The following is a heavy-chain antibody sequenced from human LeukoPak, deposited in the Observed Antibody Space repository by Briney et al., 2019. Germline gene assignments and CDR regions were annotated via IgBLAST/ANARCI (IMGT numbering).Heavy chain of an antibody. V-gene: IGHV3-7*03. CDR3: AKSRLTIAGCFDF. CDR1: GFTFSSYW. Sequence: GGSLRLSCAASGFTFSSYWMSWVRQAPGKGLEWVANIKQDGSEKYYVDSVKGRFTISRDNAKNSLYLQMNSLRAEDTAVYYCAKSRLTIAGCFDFWGQGTLVTVSS. D-gene: IGHD2-15*01. J-gene: IGHJ4*02. CDR2: IKQDGSEK.